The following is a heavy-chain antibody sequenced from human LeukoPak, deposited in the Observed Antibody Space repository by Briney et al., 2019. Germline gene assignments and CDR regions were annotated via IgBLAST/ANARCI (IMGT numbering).Heavy chain of an antibody. V-gene: IGHV3-9*01. J-gene: IGHJ6*02. D-gene: IGHD6-19*01. CDR1: GFTFDDYA. Sequence: GGSLRLPCAASGFTFDDYAMFWVRQAPGKGLEWVSGISWNSKNIGYAASVKGRFTISRDNGKNSLYLQMNSLRAEDTAFYYCARGNRDSSGFYYYGMDVWGQGTTVTVSS. CDR3: ARGNRDSSGFYYYGMDV. CDR2: ISWNSKNI.